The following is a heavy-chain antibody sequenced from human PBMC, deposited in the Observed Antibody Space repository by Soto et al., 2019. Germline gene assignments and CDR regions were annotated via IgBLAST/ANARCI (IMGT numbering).Heavy chain of an antibody. Sequence: SVKVSCKASGYTFTSYAISWVRQAPGQGLEWMGGIIPIFGTANYAQKFQGRVTITADESTSTAYMELSSLRSEDTAVYYCARGVGATGPPHYYYYYGMDVWGQGTTVTVSS. J-gene: IGHJ6*02. V-gene: IGHV1-69*13. CDR1: GYTFTSYA. D-gene: IGHD1-26*01. CDR2: IIPIFGTA. CDR3: ARGVGATGPPHYYYYYGMDV.